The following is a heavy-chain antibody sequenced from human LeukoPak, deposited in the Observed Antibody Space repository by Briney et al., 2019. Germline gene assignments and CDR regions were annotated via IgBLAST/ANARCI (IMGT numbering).Heavy chain of an antibody. Sequence: PSETLSLTCTVSGGSISSYYWTWIRQPAGKGLEWTGRIYTSGSTNYNPPLKSRVTMSLDTSKNQFSLKLTSVTAADTAVYYCAGDVGPPGYFDLWGRGTLVTVSS. CDR3: AGDVGPPGYFDL. J-gene: IGHJ2*01. V-gene: IGHV4-4*07. CDR2: IYTSGST. CDR1: GGSISSYY.